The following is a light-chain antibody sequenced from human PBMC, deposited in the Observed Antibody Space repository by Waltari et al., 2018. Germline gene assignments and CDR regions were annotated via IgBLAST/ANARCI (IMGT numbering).Light chain of an antibody. V-gene: IGLV1-47*01. CDR2: RNN. CDR3: AAWDDSLSGV. J-gene: IGLJ3*02. Sequence: QSLLSQPPPAPVTPGQRVTITCSGGRPNLDSHYLYWYQPLQGTAPKLLIYRNNQRPSGVPDRFSGSKSGTSASLAISGLRSEDEADYYCAAWDDSLSGVFGGGTKLTVL. CDR1: RPNLDSHY.